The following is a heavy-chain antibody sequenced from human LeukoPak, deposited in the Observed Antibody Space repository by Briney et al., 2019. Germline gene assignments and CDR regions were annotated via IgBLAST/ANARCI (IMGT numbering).Heavy chain of an antibody. CDR2: IWYDGSNK. J-gene: IGHJ4*02. CDR1: GFTFSTYG. CDR3: AREGRCGGDCYYDY. Sequence: GGSLRLSCAASGFTFSTYGMHWVRQAPGKGLEWVAVIWYDGSNKYYADSVKGRFTISRDNSKNTLYLQMNSLRAEDTAVYYCAREGRCGGDCYYDYWGQGTLVTVSS. V-gene: IGHV3-33*01. D-gene: IGHD2-21*02.